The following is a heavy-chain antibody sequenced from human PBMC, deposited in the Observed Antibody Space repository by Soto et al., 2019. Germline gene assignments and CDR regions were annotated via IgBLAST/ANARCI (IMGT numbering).Heavy chain of an antibody. CDR2: IYYSGTT. CDR1: GGSIRSYY. D-gene: IGHD2-2*01. CDR3: ARLGAFYQAMDS. Sequence: PSETLSLTCTVSGGSIRSYYWSWIRQPPGKGLEWIGYIYYSGTTTYNPSLKSRVTISVDTSKNEFSLKLTSVTAADTAVYFCARLGAFYQAMDSWGQGTLVTVSS. V-gene: IGHV4-59*08. J-gene: IGHJ1*01.